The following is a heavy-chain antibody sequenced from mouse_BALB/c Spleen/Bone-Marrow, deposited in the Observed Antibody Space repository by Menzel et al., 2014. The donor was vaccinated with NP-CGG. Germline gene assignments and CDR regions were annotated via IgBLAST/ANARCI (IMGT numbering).Heavy chain of an antibody. CDR1: GFSLTSYS. CDR3: ARDDDSYAMDY. J-gene: IGHJ4*01. Sequence: VMLVESGPGLVAPSQSLSTTCTVSGFSLTSYSVHWVRQPPGKGLEWLGVIWAGGSTNYNSALMSRLSISKDDSKSQVFLKMSSLQTDDTAMFYCARDDDSYAMDYWGQGTSVTVSS. V-gene: IGHV2-9*02. D-gene: IGHD2-3*01. CDR2: IWAGGST.